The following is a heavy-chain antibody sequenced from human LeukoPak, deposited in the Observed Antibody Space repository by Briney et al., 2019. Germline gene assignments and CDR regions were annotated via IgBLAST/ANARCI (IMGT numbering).Heavy chain of an antibody. Sequence: PGRSLRLSCAASGFTLSSSGMHWVRQAPGKGLEWVAFIWYDGSNKYYADSVRGRLTISRDNSKDTLYLQMNSLRAEDTAVYFCARTNAMVRGVIIDPLEDWGQGTLVTVSS. CDR1: GFTLSSSG. CDR3: ARTNAMVRGVIIDPLED. V-gene: IGHV3-33*01. J-gene: IGHJ4*02. D-gene: IGHD3-10*01. CDR2: IWYDGSNK.